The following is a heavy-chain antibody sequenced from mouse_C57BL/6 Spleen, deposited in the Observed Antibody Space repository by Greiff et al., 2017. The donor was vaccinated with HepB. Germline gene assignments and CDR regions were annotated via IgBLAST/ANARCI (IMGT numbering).Heavy chain of an antibody. Sequence: VKLMESGAELVRPGTSVKLSCKASGYAFTNYLIEWVKQRPGQGLEWIGVINPGSGGTNYNEKFKGKATLTADKSSSTAYMQLSSLTSEDSAVYFCARSSYDGYKFAYWGQGTLVTVSA. V-gene: IGHV1-54*01. CDR2: INPGSGGT. D-gene: IGHD2-3*01. CDR3: ARSSYDGYKFAY. J-gene: IGHJ3*01. CDR1: GYAFTNYL.